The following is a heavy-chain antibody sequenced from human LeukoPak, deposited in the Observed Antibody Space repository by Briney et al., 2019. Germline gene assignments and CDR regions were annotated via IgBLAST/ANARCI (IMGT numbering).Heavy chain of an antibody. V-gene: IGHV1-2*02. J-gene: IGHJ4*02. CDR1: GYTFTGYY. Sequence: ASVKVSCKASGYTFTGYYMHWVRQAPGQGLEWMGWINPNSGGTNCAQKFQGRVTMTRDTSISTAYMELSRLRSDDTAVYYCARVVDTAMAFGYWGQGTLVTVSS. CDR2: INPNSGGT. CDR3: ARVVDTAMAFGY. D-gene: IGHD5-18*01.